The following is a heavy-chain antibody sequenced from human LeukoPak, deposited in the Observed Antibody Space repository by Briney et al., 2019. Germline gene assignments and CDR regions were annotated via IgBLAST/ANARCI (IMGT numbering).Heavy chain of an antibody. CDR3: ARGVYIAAAQYAY. Sequence: NTSETLSLTCTVSGGSISSYYWSWIRQPPGKGLEWIGYIYYSGTTNYNPSLKSRVTISVDTSKNQFSPKLSSVTAADTAVYYCARGVYIAAAQYAYWGQGTLVTVSS. CDR2: IYYSGTT. V-gene: IGHV4-59*01. CDR1: GGSISSYY. D-gene: IGHD6-13*01. J-gene: IGHJ4*02.